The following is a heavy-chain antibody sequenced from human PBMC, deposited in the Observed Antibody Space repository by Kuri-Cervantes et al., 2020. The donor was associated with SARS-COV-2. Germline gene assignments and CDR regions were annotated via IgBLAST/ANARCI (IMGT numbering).Heavy chain of an antibody. CDR3: ARDRDGDNENDY. CDR1: GYSISSGYY. V-gene: IGHV4-38-2*02. CDR2: NYHSGNT. J-gene: IGHJ4*02. D-gene: IGHD4/OR15-4a*01. Sequence: SETLSLTCAVSGYSISSGYYWGWIRQPPGKGLEWIGYNYHSGNTNYNPSLKSRVSISVDMSRNQFSLKLSSVTAADTAVYYCARDRDGDNENDYWGQGTLVTVSS.